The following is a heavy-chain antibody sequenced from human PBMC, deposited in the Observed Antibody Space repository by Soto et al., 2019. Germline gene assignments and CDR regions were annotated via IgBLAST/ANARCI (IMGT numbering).Heavy chain of an antibody. CDR2: IIPILGIA. CDR3: ASEESITILRGDINYYYYYMDV. V-gene: IGHV1-69*02. Sequence: QVQLVQSGAEVKKPGSSVKVSCKASGGTFSSYTISWVRQAPGQGLEWMGRIIPILGIANYEQKFQGRVTITADKYTSTGYMERISLSSDDTEVYYCASEESITILRGDINYYYYYMDVWGKGTTVTVSS. CDR1: GGTFSSYT. J-gene: IGHJ6*03. D-gene: IGHD3-10*01.